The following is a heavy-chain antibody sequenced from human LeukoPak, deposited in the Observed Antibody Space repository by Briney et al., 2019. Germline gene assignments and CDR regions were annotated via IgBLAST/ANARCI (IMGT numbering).Heavy chain of an antibody. CDR2: IYYSGST. CDR3: ARGSIPVDY. D-gene: IGHD2-21*01. V-gene: IGHV4-59*12. J-gene: IGHJ4*02. Sequence: SETPSLTCTVSGGSISSYYWSWIRQPPGKGLEWIGYIYYSGSTNYNPSLKSRVTISVDTSKNQFSLKLSSVTAADAAVYYCARGSIPVDYWGQGTLVTVSS. CDR1: GGSISSYY.